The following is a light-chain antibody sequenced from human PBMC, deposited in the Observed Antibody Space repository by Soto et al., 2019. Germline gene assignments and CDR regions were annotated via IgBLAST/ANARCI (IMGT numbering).Light chain of an antibody. CDR1: QSISTY. CDR2: AAS. V-gene: IGKV1-39*01. J-gene: IGKJ1*01. Sequence: IQMTQSPSSLSASVGDRVTITCRASQSISTYLNWYQHKPGKAPTLLIYAASTLQSGVPSRFSGSGSETDFTLTISSLQPEDFATYSCQQSYSTTWTFGQGTKVDIK. CDR3: QQSYSTTWT.